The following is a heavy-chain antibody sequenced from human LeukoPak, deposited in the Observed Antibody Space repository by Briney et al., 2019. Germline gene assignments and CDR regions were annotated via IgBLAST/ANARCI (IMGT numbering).Heavy chain of an antibody. D-gene: IGHD2-2*01. CDR1: AFTFSSYA. CDR2: ISRTSAYI. J-gene: IGHJ4*02. V-gene: IGHV3-21*01. Sequence: GESLRLSCAASAFTFSSYAMKWVRQAPGKGLEWVSAISRTSAYIYYSDSVKGRFTISRDHPKNSVYLKIDSLRAEDTAVYYCARDERRYCSDSSCYPGDYWGQGTLVTVSS. CDR3: ARDERRYCSDSSCYPGDY.